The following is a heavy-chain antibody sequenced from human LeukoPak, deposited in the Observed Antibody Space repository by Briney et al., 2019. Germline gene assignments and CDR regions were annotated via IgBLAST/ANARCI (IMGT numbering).Heavy chain of an antibody. D-gene: IGHD3-10*01. CDR1: GGSISNNNW. CDR3: AIKPPSGWFGTGWLDP. V-gene: IGHV4-4*02. CDR2: IYHSGTT. J-gene: IGHJ5*02. Sequence: SGTLSLTCSVSGGSISNNNWWSWVRQSPGKGLEWIGNIYHSGTTHYDPSLKSRATISVDKSKNQFSLKLNSVTAADTAVYYCAIKPPSGWFGTGWLDPWGQGTLVTVSS.